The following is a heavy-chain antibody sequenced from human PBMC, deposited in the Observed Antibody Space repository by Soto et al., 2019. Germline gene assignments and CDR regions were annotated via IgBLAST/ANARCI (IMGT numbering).Heavy chain of an antibody. J-gene: IGHJ6*02. D-gene: IGHD6-13*01. V-gene: IGHV3-66*01. CDR2: IYSGGST. CDR1: GFTVSSNY. Sequence: EVQLVESGGGLVQPGGSLRLSCAASGFTVSSNYMSWVRQAPGKGLEWVSVIYSGGSTYYADSVKGRFTISRDNSKNTRYLQRNSLRAEDTAVYYCARDPGIAAAGTNYYYGMDVWGQGTTVTVSS. CDR3: ARDPGIAAAGTNYYYGMDV.